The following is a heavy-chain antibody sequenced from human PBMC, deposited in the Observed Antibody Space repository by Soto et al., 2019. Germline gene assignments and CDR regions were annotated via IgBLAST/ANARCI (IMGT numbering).Heavy chain of an antibody. J-gene: IGHJ6*02. D-gene: IGHD1-7*01. CDR3: ARPEQDGITGTTYYYYGMDG. V-gene: IGHV1-3*01. Sequence: ASVKVSCKASGYTFTSYAMHWVRQAPGQRLEWMGWINAGNGNTKYSQKFQGRVTITRDTSASTAYMELSSLRSEDTAVYYCARPEQDGITGTTYYYYGMDGWGQGTTVTVAS. CDR2: INAGNGNT. CDR1: GYTFTSYA.